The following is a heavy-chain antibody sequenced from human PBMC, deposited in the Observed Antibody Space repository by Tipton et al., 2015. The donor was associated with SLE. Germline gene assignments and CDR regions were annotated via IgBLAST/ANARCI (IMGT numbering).Heavy chain of an antibody. CDR3: ARVPGGYSYGGGI. CDR1: GYTFTGYY. CDR2: IIPIFGTA. V-gene: IGHV1-69*06. J-gene: IGHJ3*02. D-gene: IGHD5-18*01. Sequence: QVQLVQSGAEVKKPGASVKVSCKASGYTFTGYYMHWVRQAPGQGLEWMGGIIPIFGTANYAQKFQGRVTITADKSTSTAYMELSSLRSEDTAVYYCARVPGGYSYGGGIWGQGTMVTVSS.